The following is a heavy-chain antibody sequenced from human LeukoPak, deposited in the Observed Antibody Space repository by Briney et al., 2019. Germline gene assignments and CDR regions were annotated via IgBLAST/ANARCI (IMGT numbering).Heavy chain of an antibody. V-gene: IGHV4-34*01. J-gene: IGHJ4*02. CDR2: INHSGST. D-gene: IGHD3-22*01. CDR3: ARWYYYDSSGLI. CDR1: GGSFSGYY. Sequence: SETLSLTCAVYGGSFSGYYWSWIRQPPGKGLEWIGEINHSGSTNYNPSLKSRVTISVDTSKNQFSLKLSSVTAADTAVYYCARWYYYDSSGLIRGQGTLVTVSS.